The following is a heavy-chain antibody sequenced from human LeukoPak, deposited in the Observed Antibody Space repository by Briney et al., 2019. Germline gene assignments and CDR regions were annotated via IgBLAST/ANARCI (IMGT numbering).Heavy chain of an antibody. Sequence: SETLSLTCTVSGGSISSYYWGWIRQPAGKGLEWIGHIYTSGRTNYNPSLKSRLTMSVDTSKNQFSLKLSFVTAADTAVYYCARGDDYGDYEAYWSQGTLVTVSS. D-gene: IGHD4-17*01. V-gene: IGHV4-4*07. CDR1: GGSISSYY. CDR3: ARGDDYGDYEAY. CDR2: IYTSGRT. J-gene: IGHJ4*02.